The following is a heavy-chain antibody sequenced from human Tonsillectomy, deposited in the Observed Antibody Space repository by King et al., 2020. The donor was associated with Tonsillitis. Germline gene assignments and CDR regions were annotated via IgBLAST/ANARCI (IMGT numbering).Heavy chain of an antibody. CDR2: ISWNSGSI. V-gene: IGHV3-9*01. CDR3: AKDWEPSIFCYLDS. CDR1: GFTFDDYA. Sequence: VQLVESGGGLVQPGRSLRLSCAASGFTFDDYAMHWVRHAPGKGLEWVSGISWNSGSIGYADSVKGRFTISRDNAKNSLYLQVNSLRPEDTALYFCAKDWEPSIFCYLDSWGQGTLVTVSS. J-gene: IGHJ4*02. D-gene: IGHD1-26*01.